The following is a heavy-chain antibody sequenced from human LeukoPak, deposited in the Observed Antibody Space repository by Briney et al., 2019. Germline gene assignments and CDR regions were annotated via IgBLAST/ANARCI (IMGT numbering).Heavy chain of an antibody. CDR2: INHSGST. CDR3: ATTYYDILTGSGAFDY. CDR1: GGSFSGYY. Sequence: PSETLSLTCAAYGGSFSGYYWSWIRQPPAKGLEWIGEINHSGSTNYNPSLKSRVTISVDTSKNQCSLKLSSVTAADTAVYYCATTYYDILTGSGAFDYWGQGTLVTVSS. D-gene: IGHD3-9*01. V-gene: IGHV4-34*01. J-gene: IGHJ4*02.